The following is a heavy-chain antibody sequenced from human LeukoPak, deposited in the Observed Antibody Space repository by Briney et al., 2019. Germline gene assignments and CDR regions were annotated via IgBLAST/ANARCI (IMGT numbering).Heavy chain of an antibody. D-gene: IGHD2-21*01. V-gene: IGHV3-74*01. CDR3: VRGNRDGFYFDD. CDR2: LYVDGSRT. J-gene: IGHJ4*02. CDR1: GFAFSECW. Sequence: GGSLRLSCAASGFAFSECWMHWVRQAPGKGPLWVSRLYVDGSRTAYADSVEGRFTISRDNARNTVCLQMNGLSPEDTGTYYCVRGNRDGFYFDDWGQGTPVTVSS.